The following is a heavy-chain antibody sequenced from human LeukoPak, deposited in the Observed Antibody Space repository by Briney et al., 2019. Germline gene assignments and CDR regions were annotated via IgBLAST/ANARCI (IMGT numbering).Heavy chain of an antibody. CDR3: AREGSSWYSGGFDY. Sequence: GGSLRLSCAASGFTFSSYSMNWVRQAPGKGLEWVSSISSSSSYIYYADSVKGRFTISGDNAKNSLYLQMNSLRAEDTAVYYCAREGSSWYSGGFDYWGQGTLVTVSS. CDR1: GFTFSSYS. CDR2: ISSSSSYI. V-gene: IGHV3-21*01. D-gene: IGHD6-13*01. J-gene: IGHJ4*02.